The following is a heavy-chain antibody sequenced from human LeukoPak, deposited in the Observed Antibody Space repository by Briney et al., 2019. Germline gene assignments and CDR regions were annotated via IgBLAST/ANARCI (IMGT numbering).Heavy chain of an antibody. Sequence: SETLSLTCAVYGYSLTNHYWIWIRQPPGEGLEWIGEIMHTGSTNYNPSLKSRVTISVDTSKNQFFLNLTSVTAADTAVYYRARGPAAVHPWGQGTLVTVSS. D-gene: IGHD6-13*01. CDR2: IMHTGST. CDR3: ARGPAAVHP. J-gene: IGHJ5*02. CDR1: GYSLTNHY. V-gene: IGHV4-34*12.